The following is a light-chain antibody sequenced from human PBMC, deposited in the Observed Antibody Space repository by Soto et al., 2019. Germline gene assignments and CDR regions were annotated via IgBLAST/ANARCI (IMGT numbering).Light chain of an antibody. V-gene: IGKV3-15*01. J-gene: IGKJ2*01. CDR1: QSVSSN. CDR3: QQYNNWPPYT. Sequence: EIVMTQSPATLSVSPGESATLSCRVSQSVSSNLAWYQQKPGQAPRLLIYGASTRATGIPARFSGSGSGTEFTLTISSLQSEDFAVYYCQQYNNWPPYTFGQGTKLEIK. CDR2: GAS.